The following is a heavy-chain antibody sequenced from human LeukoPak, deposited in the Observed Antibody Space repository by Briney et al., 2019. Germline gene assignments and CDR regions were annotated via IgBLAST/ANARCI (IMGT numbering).Heavy chain of an antibody. CDR1: GFTFSDHF. V-gene: IGHV3-72*01. D-gene: IGHD1-26*01. Sequence: GGSLRLSCAASGFTFSDHFLDWVRQAPGKGLECVGRTRNKANSYITEYAASVKGRFTISRDDSKNSLYLQMSSLKTDDTAMYYCASIRGTFGYWGQGTLVTVSS. CDR3: ASIRGTFGY. J-gene: IGHJ4*02. CDR2: TRNKANSYIT.